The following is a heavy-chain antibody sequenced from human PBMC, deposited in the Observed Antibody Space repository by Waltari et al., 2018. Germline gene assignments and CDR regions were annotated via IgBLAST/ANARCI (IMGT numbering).Heavy chain of an antibody. CDR1: GCSISSSSYS. CDR2: IYYSGST. V-gene: IGHV4-39*01. J-gene: IGHJ4*02. Sequence: QLQLQESGPGLVKPSETLSLTCTVSGCSISSSSYSWGWIRQHPGKGLEWIGSIYYSGSTYYNPSLKSRVTISVDTSKNQFSLKLSSVTAADTAVYYCARHPITMIAGVDYWGQGTLVTVSS. D-gene: IGHD3-22*01. CDR3: ARHPITMIAGVDY.